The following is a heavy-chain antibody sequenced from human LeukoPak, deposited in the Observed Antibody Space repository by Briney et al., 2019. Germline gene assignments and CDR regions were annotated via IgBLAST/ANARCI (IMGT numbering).Heavy chain of an antibody. Sequence: PGGSLRLSCAASGFTFSSYGMHWVRQAPGKGPEWVAFIRYDGSDKYYADSVKGRFTISRDNSKNTLYLQMNSLRAEDTAVYYCAKDFRQQLENWGQGTLVTVSS. V-gene: IGHV3-30*02. CDR2: IRYDGSDK. CDR1: GFTFSSYG. J-gene: IGHJ4*02. D-gene: IGHD6-13*01. CDR3: AKDFRQQLEN.